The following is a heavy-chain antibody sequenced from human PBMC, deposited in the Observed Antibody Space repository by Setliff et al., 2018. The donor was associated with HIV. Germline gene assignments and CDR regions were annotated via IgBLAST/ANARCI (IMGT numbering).Heavy chain of an antibody. Sequence: TLSLTCAVYGGSFSGYYWSWIRQPPGKGLEWIGEINDNGSTNYNPSLKSRVITSIDKSKNQFSLKIDSVTAADTAVYYCARRPLFGVVIASVAKMEFDYWGQGTLVTVSS. V-gene: IGHV4-34*01. J-gene: IGHJ4*02. CDR2: INDNGST. D-gene: IGHD3-3*01. CDR3: ARRPLFGVVIASVAKMEFDY. CDR1: GGSFSGYY.